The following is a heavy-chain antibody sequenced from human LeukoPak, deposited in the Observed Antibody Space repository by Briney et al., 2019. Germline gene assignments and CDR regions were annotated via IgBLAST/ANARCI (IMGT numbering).Heavy chain of an antibody. CDR3: ARDKDDVDTAMGWYNWFDP. CDR1: GYTFTSYD. J-gene: IGHJ5*02. CDR2: IIPIFGTA. D-gene: IGHD5-18*01. V-gene: IGHV1-69*05. Sequence: SVKVSCKASGYTFTSYDINWVRQATGQGLEWMGRIIPIFGTANYAQKFQGRVTITTDESTSTAYMELSSLRSEDTAVYYCARDKDDVDTAMGWYNWFDPLGPGNPGHRLL.